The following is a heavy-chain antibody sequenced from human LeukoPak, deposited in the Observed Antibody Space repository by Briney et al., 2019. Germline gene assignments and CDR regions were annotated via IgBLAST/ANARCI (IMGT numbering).Heavy chain of an antibody. CDR2: FDPEDGET. Sequence: ASVKVSCKVSGYTLTELSMHWVRQAPGKGLEWMGGFDPEDGETIYAQKFQGRVTMTEDTSTDTAYMELSSLRSEDTAVYYCATDLRGVAGIPRSGFYFDYWGQGTLVTVSS. CDR3: ATDLRGVAGIPRSGFYFDY. CDR1: GYTLTELS. J-gene: IGHJ4*02. V-gene: IGHV1-24*01. D-gene: IGHD6-19*01.